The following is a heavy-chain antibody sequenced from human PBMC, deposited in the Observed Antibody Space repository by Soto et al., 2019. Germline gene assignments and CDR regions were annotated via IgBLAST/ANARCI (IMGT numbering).Heavy chain of an antibody. CDR2: IYYSGST. V-gene: IGHV4-59*01. CDR3: TRVPVDTYMIYWSDP. D-gene: IGHD5-18*01. CDR1: GGYISSYY. Sequence: SETRSLTCTASGGYISSYYWSWIRQPPGKGLEWIGYIYYSGSTNYNPSLKSRVTISVDTSKNQFSLKLRSVTAGDTAVYYCTRVPVDTYMIYWSDPWGQGTLVTVSS. J-gene: IGHJ5*02.